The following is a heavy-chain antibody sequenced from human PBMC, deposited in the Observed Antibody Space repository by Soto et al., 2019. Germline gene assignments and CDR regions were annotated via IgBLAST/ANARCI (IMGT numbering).Heavy chain of an antibody. CDR2: ISPNSGGT. CDR1: GYTFTGYY. D-gene: IGHD5-12*01. V-gene: IGHV1-2*02. CDR3: ARDSMSGYDYHSYLY. Sequence: QVQLVQSGAEVKKPGASVKVSCKASGYTFTGYYMHWVRQAPGQGLEWMGWISPNSGGTNYAQKFQGRVTMTRDTTISTAYMELSRLRSDDTAVYYYARDSMSGYDYHSYLYWGQGTLVTVSS. J-gene: IGHJ4*02.